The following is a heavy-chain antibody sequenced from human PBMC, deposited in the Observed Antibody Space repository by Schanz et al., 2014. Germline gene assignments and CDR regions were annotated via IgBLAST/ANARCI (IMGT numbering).Heavy chain of an antibody. D-gene: IGHD6-13*01. CDR2: IIPILGIA. J-gene: IGHJ4*02. CDR1: GYTFTSYG. Sequence: QVQLVQSGAEVKKPGASVKVSCKASGYTFTSYGINWLRQAPGQGLEWMGRIIPILGIANYAQKFQGRVTITADKSTFTAYMDVSSLRSEDTAVYYCASSGAGYSSSWDFDYWGQGTLVTVSS. CDR3: ASSGAGYSSSWDFDY. V-gene: IGHV1-69*04.